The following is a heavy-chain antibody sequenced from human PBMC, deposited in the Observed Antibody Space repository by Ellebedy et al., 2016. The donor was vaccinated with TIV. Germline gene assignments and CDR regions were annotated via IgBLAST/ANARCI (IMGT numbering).Heavy chain of an antibody. CDR2: TTPIFVTV. Sequence: AASVKVSCKASRGTFSSYGVSWVRQAPGQGLEWMGGTTPIFVTVKYAQRFQGRVTINVDDSTSTAYMELSSLRYEDTAVYYCARDYYDSSGPDWYFDLWGRGTVVTVSS. CDR1: RGTFSSYG. V-gene: IGHV1-69*13. CDR3: ARDYYDSSGPDWYFDL. J-gene: IGHJ2*01. D-gene: IGHD3-22*01.